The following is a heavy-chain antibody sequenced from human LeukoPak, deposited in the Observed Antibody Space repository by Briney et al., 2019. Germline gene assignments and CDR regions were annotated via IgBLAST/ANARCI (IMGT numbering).Heavy chain of an antibody. CDR1: GFTFSNYA. V-gene: IGHV3-30-3*01. CDR2: ISYDGSNK. D-gene: IGHD3-22*01. J-gene: IGHJ3*02. Sequence: QPGGSLRLSCAASGFTFSNYAMHGVRQAPGKGLEWVTVISYDGSNKYYADSVKGRFTISRDNSKNTLYLHMNSLRAEDTAVYYCARDVDSSGYSHGAFDIWGQGTMVTVSS. CDR3: ARDVDSSGYSHGAFDI.